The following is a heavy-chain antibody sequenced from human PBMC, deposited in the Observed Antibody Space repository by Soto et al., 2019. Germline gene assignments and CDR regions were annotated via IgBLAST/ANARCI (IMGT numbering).Heavy chain of an antibody. D-gene: IGHD4-17*01. V-gene: IGHV3-66*01. CDR2: SYSGGCT. CDR3: ATRMTTAPY. CDR1: LFIVSDNY. J-gene: IGHJ4*02. Sequence: EVRLVQSGGGLVQPGGSLRLSCAASLFIVSDNYMSWVRQAPGKGLEWVSLSYSGGCTVYAESVKGRFTISRDNSQNTLYLQMNSVKAEATGLYYCATRMTTAPYWGQGTVVTVSS.